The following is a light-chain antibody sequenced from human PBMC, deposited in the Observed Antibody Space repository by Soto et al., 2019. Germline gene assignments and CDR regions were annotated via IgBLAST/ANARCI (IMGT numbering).Light chain of an antibody. CDR3: QQTFNTPWT. CDR1: QRISNF. CDR2: GAS. J-gene: IGKJ1*01. Sequence: DIQMTQSPSSLSASVGDSITITCRASQRISNFLNWYQHKPGKAPRLLIYGASTLQSGVPSRFSGSGSGKDFTLTIGSLQPEDFATYYCQQTFNTPWTFGQGTKVEIK. V-gene: IGKV1-39*01.